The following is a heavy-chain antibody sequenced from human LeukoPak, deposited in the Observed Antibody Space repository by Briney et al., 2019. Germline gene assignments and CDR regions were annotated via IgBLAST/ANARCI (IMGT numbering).Heavy chain of an antibody. CDR3: AREYHGSFDY. Sequence: GGSLRLSCAASGFTFSSYEMNWVRQAPGKGLEWISYISSSGSTIYYADSVRGRFAISRDNAKNSLYLQMNSLRAEDTAVYYCAREYHGSFDYWGQGSLVTVSS. CDR2: ISSSGSTI. CDR1: GFTFSSYE. V-gene: IGHV3-48*03. D-gene: IGHD2-2*01. J-gene: IGHJ4*02.